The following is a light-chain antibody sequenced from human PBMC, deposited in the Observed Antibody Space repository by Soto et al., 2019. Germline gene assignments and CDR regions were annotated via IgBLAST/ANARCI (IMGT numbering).Light chain of an antibody. V-gene: IGKV3-15*01. J-gene: IGKJ1*01. Sequence: EIVMTQSPATLSVSPGERATLSCTASHYIYSNVAWFQQRPGQAPRLLIYRASTRATGTPARFSGSRSGTEFTLTITSLQSEDFAFYYCQQYHNLWTFGQGTEVQIK. CDR3: QQYHNLWT. CDR1: HYIYSN. CDR2: RAS.